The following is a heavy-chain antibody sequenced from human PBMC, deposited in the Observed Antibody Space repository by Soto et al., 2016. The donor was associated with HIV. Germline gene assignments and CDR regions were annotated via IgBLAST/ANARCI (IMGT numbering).Heavy chain of an antibody. V-gene: IGHV1-69*01. CDR2: VIPIFGTT. CDR1: GGSFSSNA. CDR3: ARRNSGSAFDI. Sequence: QVQLVQSGAEVKKPGSSVKVSCKASGGSFSSNAISWVRQAPGQGLEWMGGVIPIFGTTNFAQKFQGRVTITADEFSSTAYMELSSLRSGDTAVYYCARRNSGSAFDIWGQGTMVTVSS. J-gene: IGHJ3*02. D-gene: IGHD5-12*01.